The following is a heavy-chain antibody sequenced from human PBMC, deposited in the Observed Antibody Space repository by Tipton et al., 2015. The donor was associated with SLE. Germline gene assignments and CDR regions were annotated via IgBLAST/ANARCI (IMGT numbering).Heavy chain of an antibody. D-gene: IGHD6-19*01. V-gene: IGHV4-39*07. J-gene: IGHJ2*01. CDR3: ARRVAVAVYWYFDL. CDR1: GGSISSSSYY. CDR2: IYYSGST. Sequence: TLSLTCTVSGGSISSSSYYWGWIRQPPGKGLEWIGSIYYSGSTYYNPSLKSRVTISVDTSKNQFSLKLSSVTAADTAVYYCARRVAVAVYWYFDLWGRGTLVTVSS.